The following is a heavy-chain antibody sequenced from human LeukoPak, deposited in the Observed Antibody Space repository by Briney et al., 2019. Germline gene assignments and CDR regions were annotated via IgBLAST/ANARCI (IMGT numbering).Heavy chain of an antibody. V-gene: IGHV4-4*02. J-gene: IGHJ5*02. D-gene: IGHD3-10*01. CDR3: ARPKYSGYSGSGTNWFDP. CDR1: GGSLSSSNW. Sequence: PSGTLSLTCAVSGGSLSSSNWWSWVRQPPGKGLEGIGEIYHSGSTNYNPSLKSRVTISLDKSKNHFSLKLTSVTAADTAVYYCARPKYSGYSGSGTNWFDPWGQGTLVTVSS. CDR2: IYHSGST.